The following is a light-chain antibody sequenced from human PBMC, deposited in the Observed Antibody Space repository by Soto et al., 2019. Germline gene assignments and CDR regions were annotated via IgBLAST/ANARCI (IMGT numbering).Light chain of an antibody. V-gene: IGKV1-5*01. J-gene: IGKJ4*01. CDR1: QRISSW. CDR3: QQYNSYSVT. CDR2: DAS. Sequence: DIQMTQSPSTLSASVGDRVTITCRASQRISSWLAWYQQKPGKAPKLLIYDASSLESGVPSRFSGSGSGTEFTLTISSLQTDDFATYYCQQYNSYSVTFGGGTKVEIK.